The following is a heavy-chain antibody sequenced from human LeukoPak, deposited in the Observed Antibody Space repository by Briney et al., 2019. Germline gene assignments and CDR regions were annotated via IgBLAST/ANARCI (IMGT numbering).Heavy chain of an antibody. D-gene: IGHD2-2*01. CDR3: AREGHCSSTSCRDY. V-gene: IGHV3-7*01. J-gene: IGHJ4*02. CDR2: IKQDGSEK. Sequence: GGSLRLSCAASGFTFSSYWMSWVRQAPGEGLEWVANIKQDGSEKYYVDSVKGRFTISRDNAKNSLYLQMNSLRAEDTAVYYCAREGHCSSTSCRDYWGQGTLVTVSS. CDR1: GFTFSSYW.